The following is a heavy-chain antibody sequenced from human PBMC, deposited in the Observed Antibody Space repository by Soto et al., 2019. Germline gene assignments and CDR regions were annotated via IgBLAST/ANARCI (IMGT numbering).Heavy chain of an antibody. Sequence: QVQLVQSGAEVKEPGDSVRVSCEASGYTFTAYYIHWVRQAPGQGLEWMGWINPKFGDTTYAQDFQGRVSMTRDMSISTVYMELSRLTSDDTAIHYCARNMDYYYGRGSGNGHGVWGQGTTVTVFS. J-gene: IGHJ6*02. CDR2: INPKFGDT. V-gene: IGHV1-2*02. CDR3: ARNMDYYYGRGSGNGHGV. CDR1: GYTFTAYY. D-gene: IGHD3-10*02.